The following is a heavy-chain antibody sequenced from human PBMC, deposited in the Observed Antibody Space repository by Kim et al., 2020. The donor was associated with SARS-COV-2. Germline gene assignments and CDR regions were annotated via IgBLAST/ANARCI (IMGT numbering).Heavy chain of an antibody. Sequence: YSGSTNYNPSLKRRVTISVDTSKNQFSLTLSSVTAADTAVYYCARHRTLDVWGKGTTVTVSS. V-gene: IGHV4-59*08. J-gene: IGHJ6*04. CDR2: YSGST. CDR3: ARHRTLDV.